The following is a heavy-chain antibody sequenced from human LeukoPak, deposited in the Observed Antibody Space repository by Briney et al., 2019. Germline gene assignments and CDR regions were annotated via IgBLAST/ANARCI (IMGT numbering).Heavy chain of an antibody. D-gene: IGHD5-12*01. CDR1: GFTFTAAW. CDR3: AKRGDSGYGDYYYLDV. Sequence: GGSLRLSCAASGFTFTAAWMSWVRQAPGKGLEWVGRVKSKYDGETIHYAAPVKDRFTISRDDSKNTLYLQMNSLRTEDTAMYYCAKRGDSGYGDYYYLDVWGKGATVTVSS. V-gene: IGHV3-15*01. J-gene: IGHJ6*03. CDR2: VKSKYDGETI.